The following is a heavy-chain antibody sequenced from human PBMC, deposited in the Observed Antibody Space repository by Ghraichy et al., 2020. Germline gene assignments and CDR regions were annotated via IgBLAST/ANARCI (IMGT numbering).Heavy chain of an antibody. CDR1: GYTFTSYG. V-gene: IGHV1-18*01. CDR3: ARDLLRYFDWLLGVTCMDV. D-gene: IGHD3-9*01. Sequence: ASVKVSCKASGYTFTSYGISWVRQAPGQGLEWMGWISAYNGNTNYAQKLQGRVTMTTDTSTSTAYMELRSLRPDDTAVYYCARDLLRYFDWLLGVTCMDVWGQGTTVTVAS. CDR2: ISAYNGNT. J-gene: IGHJ6*02.